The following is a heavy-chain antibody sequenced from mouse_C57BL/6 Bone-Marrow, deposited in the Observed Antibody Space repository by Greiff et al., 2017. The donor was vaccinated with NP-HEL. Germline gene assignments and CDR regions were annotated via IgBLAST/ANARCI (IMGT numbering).Heavy chain of an antibody. CDR2: ISDGGSYT. V-gene: IGHV5-4*01. CDR3: ARDLPTTNYPSWFAY. Sequence: DVHLVESGGGLVKPGGSLKLSCAASGFTFSSYAMSWVRQTPEKRLEWVATISDGGSYTYYPDNVKGRFTISRDNAKNNLYLQMSHLKSEDTAMYYCARDLPTTNYPSWFAYWGQGTLVTVSA. D-gene: IGHD5-5*01. CDR1: GFTFSSYA. J-gene: IGHJ3*01.